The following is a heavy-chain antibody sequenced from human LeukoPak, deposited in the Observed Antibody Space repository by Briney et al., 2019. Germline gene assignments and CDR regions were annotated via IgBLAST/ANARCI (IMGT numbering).Heavy chain of an antibody. V-gene: IGHV3-30*18. D-gene: IGHD2-15*01. CDR3: AKDIVVVVAATQPDYYYGMDV. J-gene: IGHJ6*02. Sequence: GGSLRLSCAASGFTFSSYGMHWVRQAPGKGLEWVAVISYDGSNKYYADSVKGRFTISRDNSKDTLYVQMISLRAEDTAVYYCAKDIVVVVAATQPDYYYGMDVWGQGTTVTVSS. CDR2: ISYDGSNK. CDR1: GFTFSSYG.